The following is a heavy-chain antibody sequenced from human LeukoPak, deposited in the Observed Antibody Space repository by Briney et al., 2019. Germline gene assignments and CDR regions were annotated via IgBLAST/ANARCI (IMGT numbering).Heavy chain of an antibody. Sequence: GASVKVSCKASGYTFTSYGISWVRQAPGQGLEWMGWISAYNGNTNYAQKLQGRVTMTTDTSTSTAYMELRSLRSDDTAVYYCARVYDSSGYQSSFDYWGQGTLVTVSS. CDR2: ISAYNGNT. CDR1: GYTFTSYG. J-gene: IGHJ4*02. V-gene: IGHV1-18*01. CDR3: ARVYDSSGYQSSFDY. D-gene: IGHD3-22*01.